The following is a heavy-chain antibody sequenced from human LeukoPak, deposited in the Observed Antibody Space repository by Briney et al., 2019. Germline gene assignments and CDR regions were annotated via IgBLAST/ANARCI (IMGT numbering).Heavy chain of an antibody. J-gene: IGHJ5*02. D-gene: IGHD2-2*01. CDR1: GYTFTIYG. V-gene: IGHV1-18*01. Sequence: ASVKVSCKASGYTFTIYGISWVRQAPGQGLEWMGWISAYNGNTNYAQKLQGRVTMTTDTSTSTAYMELRSLRSDDTAVYYCARACSSTSCYRWFDPWGQGTLVTVSS. CDR2: ISAYNGNT. CDR3: ARACSSTSCYRWFDP.